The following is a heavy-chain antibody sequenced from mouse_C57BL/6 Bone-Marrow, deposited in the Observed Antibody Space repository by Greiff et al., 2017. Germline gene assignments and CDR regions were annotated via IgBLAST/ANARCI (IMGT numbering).Heavy chain of an antibody. Sequence: QVQLQQSGPELVKPGASVKISCKASGYTFTDYSINWVKQRPGQGLEWIGWIFPGSGSTYYNEKFKGKATLPVDKSSSTAYLLLSSLTYEESAVYFCAISAVFITTVVATPAWFAYWGQGTLVTVAA. D-gene: IGHD1-1*01. J-gene: IGHJ3*01. V-gene: IGHV1-75*01. CDR1: GYTFTDYS. CDR3: AISAVFITTVVATPAWFAY. CDR2: IFPGSGST.